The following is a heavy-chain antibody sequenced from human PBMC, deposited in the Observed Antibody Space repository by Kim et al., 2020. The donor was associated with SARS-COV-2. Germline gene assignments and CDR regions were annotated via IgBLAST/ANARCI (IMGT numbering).Heavy chain of an antibody. Sequence: GGSLRLSCEGSGFTFSSHSMHWVRQAPGKGLDWVAVISFDGSNKFYSDSVKGRFTISRDNSKNTVYVQMNSLRAEDTAVYYCARRSGSYDALDVWGQGTLVTVSS. CDR3: ARRSGSYDALDV. V-gene: IGHV3-30-3*01. CDR1: GFTFSSHS. D-gene: IGHD1-26*01. CDR2: ISFDGSNK. J-gene: IGHJ3*01.